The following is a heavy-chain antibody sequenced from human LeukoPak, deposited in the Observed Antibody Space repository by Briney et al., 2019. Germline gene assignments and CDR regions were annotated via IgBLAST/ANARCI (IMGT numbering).Heavy chain of an antibody. D-gene: IGHD6-19*01. CDR1: GFTFSSYA. Sequence: GGSLRLSCAASGFTFSSYAMRWGRQAPGKGLEWVSAIGGSGGSTYYADSVKGRFTISRDNSKNTLYLQMNSLRAEDTAVYYCAKDTRRSSGWFQADYYYMDVWGKGTTVTVSS. CDR3: AKDTRRSSGWFQADYYYMDV. V-gene: IGHV3-23*01. CDR2: IGGSGGST. J-gene: IGHJ6*03.